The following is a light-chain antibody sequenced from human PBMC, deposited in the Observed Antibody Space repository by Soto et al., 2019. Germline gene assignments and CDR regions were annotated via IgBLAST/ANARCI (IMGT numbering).Light chain of an antibody. J-gene: IGKJ1*01. CDR3: QQYENYWT. CDR2: DAS. V-gene: IGKV1-5*01. Sequence: DIQMTQSPSSLSASVGDRVTITCRASQSISSYLNWYQQKPGKAPKLLIYDASSLESGVPSRFSGSGSGTEFTLTINSLQPDDFATYYCQQYENYWTFGQGTKVDIK. CDR1: QSISSY.